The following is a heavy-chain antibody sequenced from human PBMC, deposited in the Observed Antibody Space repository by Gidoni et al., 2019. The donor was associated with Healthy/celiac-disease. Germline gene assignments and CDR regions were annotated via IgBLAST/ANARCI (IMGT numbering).Heavy chain of an antibody. V-gene: IGHV3-23*01. D-gene: IGHD3-10*01. CDR3: AKSMGSPYYGAYYFDY. Sequence: EVQLLESGGGLVQPGGSLRLSCAASVFTFSSYAMSWVRQAQGKGLEWVSAISGSGGSTYYADSVKGRFTISRDNSKNTLYLQMNSLRAEDTAVYYCAKSMGSPYYGAYYFDYWGQGTLVTVSS. J-gene: IGHJ4*02. CDR1: VFTFSSYA. CDR2: ISGSGGST.